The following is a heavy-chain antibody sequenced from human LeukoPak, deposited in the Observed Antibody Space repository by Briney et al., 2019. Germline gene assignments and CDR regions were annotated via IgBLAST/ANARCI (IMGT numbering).Heavy chain of an antibody. V-gene: IGHV1-46*03. CDR1: GYSFTSKY. CDR3: AGGQLWIFDY. J-gene: IGHJ4*02. D-gene: IGHD5-18*01. CDR2: INPSGGST. Sequence: GASVKVSCKASGYSFTSKYMHWVRQAPGQGPEWMGIINPSGGSTSYPQKFQGRFTMTRDTSTSTVYMELNSLKSEDTAVYYCAGGQLWIFDYWGQGTLVTVSS.